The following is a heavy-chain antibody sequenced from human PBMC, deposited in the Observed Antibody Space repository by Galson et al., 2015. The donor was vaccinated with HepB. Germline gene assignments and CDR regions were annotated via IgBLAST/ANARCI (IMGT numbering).Heavy chain of an antibody. CDR2: ISYDGSNK. Sequence: LRLSCAASGFTFSSYAMHWVRQAPGKGLEWVAVISYDGSNKYYADSVKGRFTISRGNSKNTLYLQMNSLRAEDTAVYYCARDFLGGSGWYDYWGQGTLVTVSS. V-gene: IGHV3-30*04. CDR1: GFTFSSYA. J-gene: IGHJ4*02. CDR3: ARDFLGGSGWYDY. D-gene: IGHD6-19*01.